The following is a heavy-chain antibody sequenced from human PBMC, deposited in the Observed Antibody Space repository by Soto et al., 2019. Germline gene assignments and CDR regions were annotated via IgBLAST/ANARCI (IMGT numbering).Heavy chain of an antibody. Sequence: SDTLSLTCTVSGGSVSSGSYYWSWIRQPPGKGLEWIGYVYHSGSTNYNPSLKSRVTISVDTSKNQFSLKLSSVTAADTAVYYCARDPYGDYLYFDYWGQGTLVTVS. CDR3: ARDPYGDYLYFDY. CDR2: VYHSGST. V-gene: IGHV4-61*01. CDR1: GGSVSSGSYY. J-gene: IGHJ4*02. D-gene: IGHD4-17*01.